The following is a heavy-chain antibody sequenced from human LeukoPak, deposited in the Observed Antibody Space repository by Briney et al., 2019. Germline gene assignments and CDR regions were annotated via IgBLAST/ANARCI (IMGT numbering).Heavy chain of an antibody. Sequence: ASVTVSCKVSGYTLTELSMHWVRQAPGKGLEWMGGFDPEDGKTVYAQKFQGRVSMTDDTSTDTAYLDLSSLTFNDTAVYYCATAGSILQNGEQWLIMDYWGQGTLITVSS. D-gene: IGHD6-19*01. CDR2: FDPEDGKT. CDR3: ATAGSILQNGEQWLIMDY. J-gene: IGHJ4*02. CDR1: GYTLTELS. V-gene: IGHV1-24*01.